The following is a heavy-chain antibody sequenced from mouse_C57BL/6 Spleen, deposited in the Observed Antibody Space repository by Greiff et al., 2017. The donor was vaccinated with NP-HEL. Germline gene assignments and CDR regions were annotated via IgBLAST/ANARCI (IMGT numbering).Heavy chain of an antibody. CDR3: ASPNWDRGYFDY. Sequence: EVNVVESGGDLVKPGGSLKLSCAASGFTFSSYGMSWVRQTPDKRLEWVATISSGGSYTYYPDRVKGRFTISRDNAKNTLYRQLSSLKSEDTARNSCASPNWDRGYFDYWGQGTTLTVSS. J-gene: IGHJ2*01. CDR1: GFTFSSYG. D-gene: IGHD4-1*01. V-gene: IGHV5-6*01. CDR2: ISSGGSYT.